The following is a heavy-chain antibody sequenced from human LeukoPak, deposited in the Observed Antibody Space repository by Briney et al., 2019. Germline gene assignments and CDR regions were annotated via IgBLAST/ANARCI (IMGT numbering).Heavy chain of an antibody. CDR1: GGSISSSSYY. Sequence: SSETLSLTCTVSGGSISSSSYYWGWIRQPPGKGLEWIGSIYYSGSTYYNPSLKSRVTISVDTSKNQFSLKLSSVTAADTAVYYCAKLGDRQVLGNWGQGTLVTVSS. CDR2: IYYSGST. J-gene: IGHJ4*02. CDR3: AKLGDRQVLGN. D-gene: IGHD6-6*01. V-gene: IGHV4-39*01.